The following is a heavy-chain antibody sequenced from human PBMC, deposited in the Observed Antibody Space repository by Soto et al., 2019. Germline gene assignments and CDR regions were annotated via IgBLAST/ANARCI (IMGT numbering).Heavy chain of an antibody. D-gene: IGHD3-3*01. CDR1: GYTLTSYG. CDR3: ARGYDFWSGYSNFDY. J-gene: IGHJ4*02. Sequence: QVQLVQSGAGVKKPGASVKVSCKASGYTLTSYGISWVRQAPGQGLEWMGWISDYNGHTNYAQKFQGRVTMTTDTSTSTAYMELRSLRSDDTAVYYCARGYDFWSGYSNFDYWGQGTLVTVSS. V-gene: IGHV1-18*01. CDR2: ISDYNGHT.